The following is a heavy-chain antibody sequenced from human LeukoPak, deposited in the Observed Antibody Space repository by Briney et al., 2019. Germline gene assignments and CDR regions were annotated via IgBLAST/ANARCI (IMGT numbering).Heavy chain of an antibody. V-gene: IGHV1-18*01. Sequence: GASVKVSCKASGYTFNNYGITWVRQAPGQGLEWIGWISAYNGNTNYAQKLQGRVTMTTDTSTTTGYMELRSLRSDDTAVYYCARDHSSSCQLFDYWGQGTLVTVSS. CDR3: ARDHSSSCQLFDY. CDR2: ISAYNGNT. CDR1: GYTFNNYG. J-gene: IGHJ4*02. D-gene: IGHD6-13*01.